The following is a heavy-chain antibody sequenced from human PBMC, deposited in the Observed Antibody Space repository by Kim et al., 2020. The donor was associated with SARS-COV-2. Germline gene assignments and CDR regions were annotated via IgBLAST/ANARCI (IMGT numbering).Heavy chain of an antibody. CDR2: INPNSGGT. CDR1: GYTFTGYY. V-gene: IGHV1-2*02. J-gene: IGHJ5*02. Sequence: ASVKVSCKASGYTFTGYYMHWVRQAPGQGLEWMGWINPNSGGTNYAQKFQGRVTMTRDTSISTAYMELSRLRSDDTAVYYCARDSVATILPAATEGHWFDPWGQGTLVTVSS. CDR3: ARDSVATILPAATEGHWFDP. D-gene: IGHD2-2*01.